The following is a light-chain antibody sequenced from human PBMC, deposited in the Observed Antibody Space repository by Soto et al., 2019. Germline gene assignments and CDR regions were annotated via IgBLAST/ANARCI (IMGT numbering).Light chain of an antibody. V-gene: IGKV3-11*01. J-gene: IGKJ5*01. CDR2: GTS. CDR1: QSVSTN. Sequence: ETVMTQSPSTLSVSPGERATLSCRASQSVSTNLAWYQQKPGQAPRLLIYGTSTRATGIPARFSGSGSGTDFTLTISSLEPEDFAVYYCQQRSNWPSITFGQGTRLEIK. CDR3: QQRSNWPSIT.